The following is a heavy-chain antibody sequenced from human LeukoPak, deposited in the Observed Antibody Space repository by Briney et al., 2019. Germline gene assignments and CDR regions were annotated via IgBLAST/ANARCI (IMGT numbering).Heavy chain of an antibody. CDR2: IFYSGST. V-gene: IGHV4-59*01. CDR3: ARDLGIVATGDWYFDL. D-gene: IGHD6-13*01. Sequence: PSETLSLTCTVSGGSISSYYWSWIRQPPGKGLEWIGYIFYSGSTNYNPSLKSRVTISVNTSKNQFSLKLSSVTAADTAVYYCARDLGIVATGDWYFDLWGRGTLVTVSS. CDR1: GGSISSYY. J-gene: IGHJ2*01.